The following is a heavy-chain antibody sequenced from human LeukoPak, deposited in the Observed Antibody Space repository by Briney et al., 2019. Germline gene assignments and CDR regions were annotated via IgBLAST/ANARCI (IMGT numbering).Heavy chain of an antibody. CDR1: GFTFSDYS. Sequence: GGSLRLSCAASGFTFSDYSMHWVRQAPGKGLEWVALISNDGGIKYYGVSVRGRFHISRDNAENTLYLQMSSLRADDTAIYYCAREAKGGKETVYYYYGMDVWGQGTTVTVSS. CDR3: AREAKGGKETVYYYYGMDV. D-gene: IGHD1-14*01. J-gene: IGHJ6*02. CDR2: ISNDGGIK. V-gene: IGHV3-30*03.